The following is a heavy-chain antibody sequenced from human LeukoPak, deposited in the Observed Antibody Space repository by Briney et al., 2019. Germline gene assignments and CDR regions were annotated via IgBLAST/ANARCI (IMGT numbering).Heavy chain of an antibody. D-gene: IGHD3-16*01. V-gene: IGHV3-23*01. J-gene: IGHJ4*02. CDR2: ITDSGDGT. CDR3: TKGLRGTYDY. Sequence: PGGSLRLSCAASGFTFSSYAMTWVRQAPEKGLEWVSSITDSGDGTYYADSVRGRLSIFRDNSRNMLYLQLNSLRAEDTAVYYCTKGLRGTYDYWGQGTLVTVSS. CDR1: GFTFSSYA.